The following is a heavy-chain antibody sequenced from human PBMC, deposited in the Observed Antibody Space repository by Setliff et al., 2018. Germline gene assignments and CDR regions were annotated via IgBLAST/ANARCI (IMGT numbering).Heavy chain of an antibody. J-gene: IGHJ4*02. V-gene: IGHV4-59*01. CDR2: ISDSGCA. CDR1: GCPISSYY. CDR3: AGGRRYDYGWDFDY. Sequence: SETLSLTCTVSGCPISSYYWSWIRQPPGKGLEWIAYISDSGCANYSPSLKSRVSMSVDTSENQFSLKLRSVTAADTAVYFCAGGRRYDYGWDFDYWGQGTLVTVSS. D-gene: IGHD4-17*01.